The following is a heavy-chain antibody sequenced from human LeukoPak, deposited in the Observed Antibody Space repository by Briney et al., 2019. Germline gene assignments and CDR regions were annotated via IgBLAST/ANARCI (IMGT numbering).Heavy chain of an antibody. CDR3: VRDPAILTGLGDAFDL. V-gene: IGHV4-38-2*02. D-gene: IGHD3-9*01. CDR2: IFRTGST. Sequence: SETLSLTCTVSDYSISSGYYWGWIRQPPGKGLEWIGSIFRTGSTYYNPSLKSRVTLSVDTSKSQLSLRLTSVTAADAAVYYCVRDPAILTGLGDAFDLWGQGTMVTVSS. J-gene: IGHJ3*01. CDR1: DYSISSGYY.